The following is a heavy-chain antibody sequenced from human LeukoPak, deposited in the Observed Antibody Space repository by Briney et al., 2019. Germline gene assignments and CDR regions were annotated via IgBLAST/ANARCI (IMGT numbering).Heavy chain of an antibody. J-gene: IGHJ6*03. CDR3: ARDTGLVGALLYYYYYMDV. V-gene: IGHV3-23*01. D-gene: IGHD1-26*01. CDR2: ISGSGGNT. CDR1: GFTFSSYA. Sequence: GGSLRLSCAASGFTFSSYAMSWVRQAPGKGLEWVSAISGSGGNTYYADSVKGRFTISRDNSKSTLYLQMNSLRAEDTAVYYCARDTGLVGALLYYYYYMDVWGKGTTVTVSS.